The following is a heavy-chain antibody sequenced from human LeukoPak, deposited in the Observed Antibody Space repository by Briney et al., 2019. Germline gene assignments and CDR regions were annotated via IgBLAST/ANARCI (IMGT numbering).Heavy chain of an antibody. Sequence: PGGSLRLSCAASGFTFSSYAMSWVRQAPRKGLEWVSAISGSGGSTYYADSVKGRFTISRDNSKNTLYLQMNSLRAEDTAVYYCAKARLRFGDPMGFDYWGQGTLVTVSS. CDR2: ISGSGGST. J-gene: IGHJ4*02. CDR3: AKARLRFGDPMGFDY. V-gene: IGHV3-23*01. CDR1: GFTFSSYA. D-gene: IGHD3-10*01.